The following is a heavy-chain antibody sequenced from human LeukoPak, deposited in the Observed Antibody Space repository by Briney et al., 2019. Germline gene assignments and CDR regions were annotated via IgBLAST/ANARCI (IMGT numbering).Heavy chain of an antibody. Sequence: PGGSLRLSCAASGFTFSSYEMNWVRQAPGKGLEWVSYISTSASTIYYADSVKGRFTSSRDNAKNSLYLQMNSLRAEDTAVYYRARRGTSRSSYYFDYWGQGTLVTVSS. CDR3: ARRGTSRSSYYFDY. CDR2: ISTSASTI. CDR1: GFTFSSYE. V-gene: IGHV3-48*03. J-gene: IGHJ4*02.